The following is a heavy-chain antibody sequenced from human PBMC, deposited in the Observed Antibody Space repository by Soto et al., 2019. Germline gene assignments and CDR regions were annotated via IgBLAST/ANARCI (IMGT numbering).Heavy chain of an antibody. Sequence: SETLSLTCAVYGGCFSGYYWSWIRQPPGKGLEWIGEINHSGSTNYNPSLKSRVTISVDTSKNQFSMKLSSVTAADTAVYYSARGEQAPFTIFGVVPNWFDPSCQGPLVTVSS. CDR2: INHSGST. D-gene: IGHD3-3*01. CDR3: ARGEQAPFTIFGVVPNWFDP. J-gene: IGHJ5*02. CDR1: GGCFSGYY. V-gene: IGHV4-34*01.